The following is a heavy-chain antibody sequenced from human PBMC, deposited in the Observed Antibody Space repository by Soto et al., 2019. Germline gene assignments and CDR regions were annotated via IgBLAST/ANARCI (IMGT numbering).Heavy chain of an antibody. J-gene: IGHJ5*02. D-gene: IGHD2-21*01. CDR3: ARTPTGAKFPTENWFDP. CDR2: INHSGST. V-gene: IGHV4-34*01. Sequence: PSETLSLTCAVYGGSFSGYYWSWIRQPPGKGLEWIGEINHSGSTNYNPSLKSRVTISVDTSKNQFSLKLSSVTAADTAVYYCARTPTGAKFPTENWFDPWGQGTLVTVSS. CDR1: GGSFSGYY.